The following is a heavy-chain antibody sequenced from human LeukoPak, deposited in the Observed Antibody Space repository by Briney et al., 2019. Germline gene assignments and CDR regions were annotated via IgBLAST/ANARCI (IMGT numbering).Heavy chain of an antibody. CDR1: GFSFNNYA. Sequence: GGSLRLSCAASGFSFNNYAMHWVRQAPGKGLEWVAVISYDETKKYCADSVKGRFTISRDNSKSTLYLQMNSLRGEDTAVYFCATDHVPFGVGEVDVWGKGTTVTVSS. J-gene: IGHJ6*04. V-gene: IGHV3-30-3*01. CDR2: ISYDETKK. CDR3: ATDHVPFGVGEVDV. D-gene: IGHD3-3*01.